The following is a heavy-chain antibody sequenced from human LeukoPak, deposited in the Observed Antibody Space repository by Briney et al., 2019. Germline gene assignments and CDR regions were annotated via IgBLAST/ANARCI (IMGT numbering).Heavy chain of an antibody. D-gene: IGHD5-18*01. Sequence: PPGGSLRLSCAASGFTFSNYAMTWVRQAPGKGLEWVSTISDSGGVTYYANSVKGRFTISRDNSRNTLLLQMNSLRAEDTAVYYCAKGGGWIQLWLLIDYWGQGTLVTVSS. CDR3: AKGGGWIQLWLLIDY. V-gene: IGHV3-23*01. CDR1: GFTFSNYA. CDR2: ISDSGGVT. J-gene: IGHJ4*02.